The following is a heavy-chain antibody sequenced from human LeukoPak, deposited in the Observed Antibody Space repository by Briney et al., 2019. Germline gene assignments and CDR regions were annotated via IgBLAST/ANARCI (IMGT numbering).Heavy chain of an antibody. CDR1: GGSFSGYY. CDR2: INHSGST. CDR3: ARGQPSVISGSLPD. D-gene: IGHD2-21*01. Sequence: SETLSLTCAVYGGSFSGYYWSWIRQPPGKGLEWIGEINHSGSTNYNPSLKSRVTISVATSKNQFSLKLSSVTAADTAVYYCARGQPSVISGSLPDWGQGTLVTVSS. V-gene: IGHV4-34*01. J-gene: IGHJ4*02.